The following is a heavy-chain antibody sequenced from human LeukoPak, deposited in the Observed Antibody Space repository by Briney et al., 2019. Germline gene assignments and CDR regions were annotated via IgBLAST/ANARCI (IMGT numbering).Heavy chain of an antibody. Sequence: VGSLRLSRAASGLTLSSYGMRWVRQAPAKGLEWVAVIWLDGSNKYYADSVKGRFTISRDNSKNTLYLQMNGLRAEDTAVDYCARDRGGVVVPAAILDYWGQGTLVTVSS. D-gene: IGHD2-2*01. V-gene: IGHV3-33*01. CDR2: IWLDGSNK. CDR3: ARDRGGVVVPAAILDY. CDR1: GLTLSSYG. J-gene: IGHJ4*02.